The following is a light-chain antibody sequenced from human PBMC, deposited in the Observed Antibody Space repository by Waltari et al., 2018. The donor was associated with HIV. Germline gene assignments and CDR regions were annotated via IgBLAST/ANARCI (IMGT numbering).Light chain of an antibody. V-gene: IGLV2-14*03. CDR3: SSYTNARTLWV. Sequence: LTQPASVSGSPGQSITISCTGTNGDIGGYDFVSWYQQYPGKAPKFIIYEVRNRPSGVSHRFSGSKSGNTASLTISGLQAEEEATYYCSSYTNARTLWVFGGGTRLTVL. CDR2: EVR. CDR1: NGDIGGYDF. J-gene: IGLJ3*02.